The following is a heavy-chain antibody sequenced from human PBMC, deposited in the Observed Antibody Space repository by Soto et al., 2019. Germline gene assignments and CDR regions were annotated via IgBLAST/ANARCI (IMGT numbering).Heavy chain of an antibody. CDR2: IYYSGST. CDR1: GGSISSGGYY. V-gene: IGHV4-31*03. Sequence: SETLSLTCTVSGGSISSGGYYWSWIRQHPGKGLEWIGYIYYSGSTYYNPSLKSRVTISVDTSKNQFSLKLSSVTAADTAVYYCARHYCSSTSCYAYAFDIWGQGTMVTVSS. J-gene: IGHJ3*02. CDR3: ARHYCSSTSCYAYAFDI. D-gene: IGHD2-2*01.